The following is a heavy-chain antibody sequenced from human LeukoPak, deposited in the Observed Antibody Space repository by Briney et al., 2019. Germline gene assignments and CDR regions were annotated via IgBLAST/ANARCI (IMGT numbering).Heavy chain of an antibody. D-gene: IGHD3-16*01. CDR3: AREGKGPMVTFGGVTRNYFFDY. CDR2: INPNSGGT. Sequence: ASVKVSCKASGYTFTGYYMHWVRQAPGQGLEWMGWINPNSGGTNYAQKFQGRVTMTRDTSISTAYMELSRLRSDDTAVYDCAREGKGPMVTFGGVTRNYFFDYWGQGTLVTVSS. V-gene: IGHV1-2*02. J-gene: IGHJ4*02. CDR1: GYTFTGYY.